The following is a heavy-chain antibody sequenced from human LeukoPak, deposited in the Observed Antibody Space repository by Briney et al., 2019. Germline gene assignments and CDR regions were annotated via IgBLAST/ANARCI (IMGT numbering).Heavy chain of an antibody. J-gene: IGHJ4*02. V-gene: IGHV3-23*01. CDR2: ISGRGDST. CDR1: GFYFSGYA. CDR3: AKDLIRGAISYFDY. Sequence: GGSLRLSCAASGFYFSGYAMSWVRQAPGKGLEWVSGISGRGDSTYYADSVKGRFSISRDNSKNTVYVQMNSLRAEDTAIYYCAKDLIRGAISYFDYWGQGTPVTVSS. D-gene: IGHD3-10*01.